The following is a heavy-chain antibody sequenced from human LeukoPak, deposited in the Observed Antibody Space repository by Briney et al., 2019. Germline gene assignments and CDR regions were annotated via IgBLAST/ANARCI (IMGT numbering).Heavy chain of an antibody. CDR2: IYHTGGT. CDR1: GGSVSDYY. CDR3: ASRKLGNDY. V-gene: IGHV4-59*02. Sequence: SETLSLTCTISGGSVSDYYWSWIRQSPGKGLEWIGYIYHTGGTSYSPSLKSRVTISADTSQNQFSLKLSSATAADTAVYYCASRKLGNDYWGQGTLVTVSS. J-gene: IGHJ4*02. D-gene: IGHD7-27*01.